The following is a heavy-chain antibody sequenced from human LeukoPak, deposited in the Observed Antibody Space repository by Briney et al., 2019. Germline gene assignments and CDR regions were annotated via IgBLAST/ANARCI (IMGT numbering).Heavy chain of an antibody. D-gene: IGHD3-10*01. J-gene: IGHJ5*02. CDR3: ARGGYYGLGNDFRFDP. Sequence: SATLSLTCTVSGGSISSYYWSWIRQPPGKGLECIGYIHYSGSTSYNTSLKSRVTISVDTSKKPFSMKVNSVTAADTAVYYCARGGYYGLGNDFRFDPWGQGTLVTVSS. CDR1: GGSISSYY. V-gene: IGHV4-59*01. CDR2: IHYSGST.